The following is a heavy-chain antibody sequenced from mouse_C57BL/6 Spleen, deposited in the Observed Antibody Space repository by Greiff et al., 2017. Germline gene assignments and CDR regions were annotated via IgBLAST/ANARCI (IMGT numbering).Heavy chain of an antibody. D-gene: IGHD1-1*01. CDR1: GFTFSDYG. CDR3: ARHYYGSSYRYFDV. V-gene: IGHV5-15*01. CDR2: ISNLAYSI. Sequence: EVKLMESGGGLVQPGGSLKLSCAASGFTFSDYGMAWVRQAPRKGPEWVAFISNLAYSIYYADTVTGRFTISRENAKNTLYLEMSSLRSEETAMYYCARHYYGSSYRYFDVWGTGTTVTVSS. J-gene: IGHJ1*03.